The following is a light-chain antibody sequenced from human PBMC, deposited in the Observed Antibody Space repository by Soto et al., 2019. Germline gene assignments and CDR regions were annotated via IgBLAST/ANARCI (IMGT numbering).Light chain of an antibody. J-gene: IGKJ3*01. V-gene: IGKV1-27*01. CDR2: AAS. Sequence: DIQMTQSPSSLSASVGDRVTITCRASQGISNYIAWYQQKPGKAPKLLISAASTLQSGVLSRFTGGVSGTDFTLTISSLQPEAVATYSCQKYNSVPLFGAGTKVDIK. CDR3: QKYNSVPL. CDR1: QGISNY.